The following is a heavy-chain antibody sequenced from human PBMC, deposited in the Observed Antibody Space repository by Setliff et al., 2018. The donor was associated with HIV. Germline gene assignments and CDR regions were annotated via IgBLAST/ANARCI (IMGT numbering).Heavy chain of an antibody. J-gene: IGHJ6*03. CDR2: INHSGST. CDR3: ARVLSTSMTDYSYFYMDV. V-gene: IGHV4-34*01. CDR1: GGSFSGYY. Sequence: TSETLSLTCAVYGGSFSGYYWSWIRQPPGKGLEWIGEINHSGSTNYNPSLKSRVTISVDTSKNQFSLKLTSVTAADTAVYYCARVLSTSMTDYSYFYMDVWGRGTTVTVSS. D-gene: IGHD5-18*01.